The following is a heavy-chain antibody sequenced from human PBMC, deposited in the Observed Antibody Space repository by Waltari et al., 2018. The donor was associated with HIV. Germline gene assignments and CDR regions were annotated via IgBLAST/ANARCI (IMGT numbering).Heavy chain of an antibody. Sequence: QVQLVQSGAEVKKPGSSVTVSCEASGGTFNTYAINWVRQAPGQGLEWMGGIIPLFDTAYYAQKFQGRVTITADDSTSPVYMELNRLRSADTAVYYCASGPYSSGWLEAFDIWGQGTLVTVSS. D-gene: IGHD6-19*01. CDR3: ASGPYSSGWLEAFDI. J-gene: IGHJ3*02. CDR2: IIPLFDTA. CDR1: GGTFNTYA. V-gene: IGHV1-69*01.